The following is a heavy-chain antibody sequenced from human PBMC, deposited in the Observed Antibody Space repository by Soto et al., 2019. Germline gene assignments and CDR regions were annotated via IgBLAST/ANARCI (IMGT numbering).Heavy chain of an antibody. CDR3: AKDHIGDDSSKYYYDPFDY. J-gene: IGHJ4*02. CDR2: ISGSGGST. Sequence: GGSLRLSCAASGFTFISYAMSWVRQAPGKGLEWVSAISGSGGSTYYADSVKGRFTIFRDNSKNTLDLQMNSLRAEDTAVYYCAKDHIGDDSSKYYYDPFDYWGQGSLVTVSS. D-gene: IGHD3-22*01. V-gene: IGHV3-23*01. CDR1: GFTFISYA.